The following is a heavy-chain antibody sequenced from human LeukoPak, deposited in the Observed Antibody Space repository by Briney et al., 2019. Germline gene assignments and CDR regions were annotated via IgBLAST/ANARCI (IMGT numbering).Heavy chain of an antibody. V-gene: IGHV3-72*01. D-gene: IGHD3-22*01. Sequence: GGSLRLSRAASGFTFSDHYIDWVRQAPGKGLEWVARNRNKANNYTPEYAASVKGRFTISRDDSKNSLYLQMNSLKTEDTAVYYCARRGRDSDGYAHGYDFWGQGTLVTVSS. CDR1: GFTFSDHY. CDR2: NRNKANNYTP. J-gene: IGHJ4*02. CDR3: ARRGRDSDGYAHGYDF.